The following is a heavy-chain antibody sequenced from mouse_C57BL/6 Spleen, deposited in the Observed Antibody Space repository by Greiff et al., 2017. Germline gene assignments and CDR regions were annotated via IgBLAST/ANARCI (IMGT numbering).Heavy chain of an antibody. D-gene: IGHD2-3*01. V-gene: IGHV8-12*01. CDR2: IYWDDDK. Sequence: QVTLKVSGPGILQSSPTLSLTCSFSGFSLSTSGMGVSWIRQPSGKGLDWLANIYWDDDKRSNQSLKSRHTITKDTSRTKVFLKITSVDTADTATYYCARNPVYDDFDYWGQGTTLTVSS. CDR3: ARNPVYDDFDY. CDR1: GFSLSTSGMG. J-gene: IGHJ2*01.